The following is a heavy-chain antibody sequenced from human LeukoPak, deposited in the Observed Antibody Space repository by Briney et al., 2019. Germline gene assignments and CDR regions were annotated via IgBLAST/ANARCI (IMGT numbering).Heavy chain of an antibody. CDR1: GFPFSSYW. D-gene: IGHD5-24*01. CDR2: IKQDGSKK. Sequence: GGSLRLSCVASGFPFSSYWMTWVRQAPGKGLEWVANIKQDGSKKSYVDSVKGRFTISKDNAKNSLYLQMNSLRAEDTVIYYCTRVGYIDEGIDYWGQGTLVTVSS. V-gene: IGHV3-7*04. J-gene: IGHJ4*02. CDR3: TRVGYIDEGIDY.